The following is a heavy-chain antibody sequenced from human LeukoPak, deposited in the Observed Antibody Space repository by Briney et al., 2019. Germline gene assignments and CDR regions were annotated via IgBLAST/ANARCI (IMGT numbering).Heavy chain of an antibody. CDR3: ARESSGSYLGRRYYYYYYYMDV. J-gene: IGHJ6*03. CDR2: IYYSGST. Sequence: SETLSLTCTVSGGSISSYYWSWIRQPPGKGLEWIGYIYYSGSTNYNPSLKSRVTISVDTSKNQFSLKLSSVTAADTAVYYCARESSGSYLGRRYYYYYYYMDVGGKGTTVTVSS. CDR1: GGSISSYY. D-gene: IGHD1-26*01. V-gene: IGHV4-59*01.